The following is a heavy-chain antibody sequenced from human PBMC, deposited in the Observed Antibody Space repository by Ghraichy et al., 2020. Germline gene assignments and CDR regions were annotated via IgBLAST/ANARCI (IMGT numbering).Heavy chain of an antibody. Sequence: GGSLRLSCAASGFTFSSYWMGWVRQAPGRGLEWVATIKTDGSEKYYVDSVNGRFTVSRDNVKNSLYLQLNILRAEDTAVYYCATGARGDRASDMHCGQGTLVTVSS. CDR1: GFTFSSYW. J-gene: IGHJ4*02. D-gene: IGHD5-12*01. CDR3: ATGARGDRASDMH. V-gene: IGHV3-7*01. CDR2: IKTDGSEK.